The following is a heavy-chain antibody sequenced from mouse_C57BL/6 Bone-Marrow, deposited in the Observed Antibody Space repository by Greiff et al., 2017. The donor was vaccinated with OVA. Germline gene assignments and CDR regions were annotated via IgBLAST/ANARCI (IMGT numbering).Heavy chain of an antibody. D-gene: IGHD1-2*01. J-gene: IGHJ1*03. CDR2: INYDGSST. CDR3: ARELRPWYFDV. CDR1: GFTFSDYY. Sequence: EVMLVESAGGLVQPGSSMKLSCTASGFTFSDYYMAWVRQVPEKGLEWVANINYDGSSTYYLDSLKSRFIISRDNAKNILYLQMSSLKSEDTATYYCARELRPWYFDVWGTGTTVTVSS. V-gene: IGHV5-16*01.